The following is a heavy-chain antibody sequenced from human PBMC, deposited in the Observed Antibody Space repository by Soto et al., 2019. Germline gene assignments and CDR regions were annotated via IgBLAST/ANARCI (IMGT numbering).Heavy chain of an antibody. Sequence: QVQLVESGGGMVQPGRSLRLSCAASGFTFSSYGMHWVRQAPGKGLEWVAVISYDGSNKYYADSVKGRFTISRDNSKNTLYLQMNSLRAEDTAVYYCAKDKVYYGSGSYYYYYYYMDVWGKGTTVTVSS. CDR3: AKDKVYYGSGSYYYYYYYMDV. V-gene: IGHV3-30*18. CDR2: ISYDGSNK. J-gene: IGHJ6*03. D-gene: IGHD3-10*01. CDR1: GFTFSSYG.